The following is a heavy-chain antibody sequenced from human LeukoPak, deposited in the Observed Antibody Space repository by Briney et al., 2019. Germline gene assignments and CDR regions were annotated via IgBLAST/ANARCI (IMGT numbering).Heavy chain of an antibody. CDR1: GFTFSRYW. D-gene: IGHD6-6*01. CDR2: INNDGNST. V-gene: IGHV3-74*01. Sequence: GGSLRLSCAASGFTFSRYWMHWVRQTPGKGLVWVSRINNDGNSTNYADSVKGRFTISRDNAKNMLYLQMNSLRAEDTAVYYCALIAAGAYWGQGTLVTVSS. CDR3: ALIAAGAY. J-gene: IGHJ4*02.